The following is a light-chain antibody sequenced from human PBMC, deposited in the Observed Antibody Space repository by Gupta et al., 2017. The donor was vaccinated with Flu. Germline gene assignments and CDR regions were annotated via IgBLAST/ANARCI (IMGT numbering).Light chain of an antibody. V-gene: IGLV2-23*03. CDR3: CSYAGFNIFV. CDR1: SSDVGNYNL. CDR2: NGA. Sequence: HSPLPQPSSVSGSPGPSITICCTGTSSDVGNYNLVSLHHPVPGKATKLTIYNGARRPSGVSIRFSGSKSGNTASLTISGLQADDEADYYCCSYAGFNIFVLGGGTKVTVL. J-gene: IGLJ2*01.